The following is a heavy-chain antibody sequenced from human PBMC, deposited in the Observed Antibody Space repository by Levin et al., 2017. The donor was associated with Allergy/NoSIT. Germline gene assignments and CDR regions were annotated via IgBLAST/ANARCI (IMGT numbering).Heavy chain of an antibody. V-gene: IGHV3-15*01. CDR2: IRSKNYGGTT. D-gene: IGHD3-22*01. CDR3: TLLHYDSSAYYYEVDY. Sequence: SCAGSGFGFTNAWMSWVRQAPGKGLEWVGRIRSKNYGGTTDYAAPVKGRFTISRDDSKNTLYLEMNSLKSEDTAVYYCTLLHYDSSAYYYEVDYWGQGTLVTVSS. J-gene: IGHJ4*02. CDR1: GFGFTNAW.